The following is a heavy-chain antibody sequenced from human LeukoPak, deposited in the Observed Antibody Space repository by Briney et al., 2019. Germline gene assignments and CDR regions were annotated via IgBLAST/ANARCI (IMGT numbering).Heavy chain of an antibody. CDR3: AKRVPAIYSGSARGAFDI. D-gene: IGHD1-26*01. Sequence: GGSLRLSCAASGFTFSSYGMSWVRQAPGKGLEWVSAISGSGGSTYYADSVKGRFTISRDNSKNTLYLQMNSLRAEDTAVYYCAKRVPAIYSGSARGAFDIWGQGTMVTVSS. V-gene: IGHV3-23*01. CDR2: ISGSGGST. J-gene: IGHJ3*02. CDR1: GFTFSSYG.